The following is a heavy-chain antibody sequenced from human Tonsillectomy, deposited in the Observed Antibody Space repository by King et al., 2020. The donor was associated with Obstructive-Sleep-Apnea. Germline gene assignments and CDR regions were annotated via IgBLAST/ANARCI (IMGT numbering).Heavy chain of an antibody. D-gene: IGHD6-19*01. CDR3: AKGRPGYSSGWYED. V-gene: IGHV3-9*01. CDR1: GFSVEEDD. J-gene: IGHJ4*02. Sequence: VQRGESGGGLVQPGRSLRLAWAAGGFSVEEDDRDWGRQARGKGLEWVSGISWNSGSIGYADSVKGRFTISRDNAKNSLYLQMNSLRAEDTALYYCAKGRPGYSSGWYEDWGQGTLVTVSS. CDR2: ISWNSGSI.